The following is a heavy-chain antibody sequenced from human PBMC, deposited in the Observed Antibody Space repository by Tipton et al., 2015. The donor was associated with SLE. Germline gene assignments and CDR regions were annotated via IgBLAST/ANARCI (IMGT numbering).Heavy chain of an antibody. D-gene: IGHD5-18*01. Sequence: TLSLTCTVSGGSISSDYWTWIRQPPGKGLEWIGSIFYSGSTTYNPSLKSRVTMSVDTPKNQFSLKLTSVTAADTAVYYCARISVDTTMAQRVDYGMDVWGQGTTVLVSS. V-gene: IGHV4-59*01. CDR1: GGSISSDY. J-gene: IGHJ6*02. CDR2: IFYSGST. CDR3: ARISVDTTMAQRVDYGMDV.